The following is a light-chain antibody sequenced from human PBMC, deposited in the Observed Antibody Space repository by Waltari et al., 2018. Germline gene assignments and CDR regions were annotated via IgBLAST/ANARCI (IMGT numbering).Light chain of an antibody. Sequence: DIVMTQSPDSLAVSLGERATINCKSSQNILYSSNNNNYLAWYQQKPGQPPKLLIYWASTRESGVPDRFSGSGSGTDFTLTISSLQAEDVAVYYCQQYYSTPNTFGQGTKLEIK. J-gene: IGKJ2*01. CDR2: WAS. V-gene: IGKV4-1*01. CDR3: QQYYSTPNT. CDR1: QNILYSSNNNNY.